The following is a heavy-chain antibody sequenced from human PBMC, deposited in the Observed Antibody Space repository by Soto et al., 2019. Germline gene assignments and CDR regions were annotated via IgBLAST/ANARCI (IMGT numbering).Heavy chain of an antibody. CDR1: GGSISSGDYY. V-gene: IGHV4-30-4*01. CDR3: ARLDRCGGDCANLDS. D-gene: IGHD2-21*02. J-gene: IGHJ4*02. Sequence: PSETLSLTCSVSGGSISSGDYYWSWIRQPPGKGLEWIGCIYSSGSTYYSPSLKSRVSVSVDTSKNQFTLKLSSVTAADTAVYYCARLDRCGGDCANLDSWGQGTLVTVSS. CDR2: IYSSGST.